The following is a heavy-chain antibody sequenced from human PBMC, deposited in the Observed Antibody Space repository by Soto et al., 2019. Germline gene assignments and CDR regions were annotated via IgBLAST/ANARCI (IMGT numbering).Heavy chain of an antibody. Sequence: EVQLVESGGGLVQPGGSLGLSCAASGFTFSSYSMNWVRQAPGKGLEWVSYISSSSSTIYYADSVKGRFTISRDNAKNSLYLQMNSLRDEDTAVYYCARETHAQIGQQLVEDYWGQGTLVTVSS. J-gene: IGHJ4*02. D-gene: IGHD6-13*01. CDR2: ISSSSSTI. V-gene: IGHV3-48*02. CDR3: ARETHAQIGQQLVEDY. CDR1: GFTFSSYS.